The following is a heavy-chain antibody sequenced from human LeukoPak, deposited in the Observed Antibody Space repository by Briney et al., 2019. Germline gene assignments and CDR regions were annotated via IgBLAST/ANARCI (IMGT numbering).Heavy chain of an antibody. V-gene: IGHV5-51*01. D-gene: IGHD6-13*01. CDR2: IYPGDSKT. J-gene: IGHJ5*02. Sequence: GESLKISCKGSGYSFVSYWIAWVRQMPGKGLEWMGIIYPGDSKTRYSPSFQGQVTISADKSIDTAYLQWSSLQASDTAMYYCARNGAAGTPNRFFSWFDPWGQGTLVIVSS. CDR3: ARNGAAGTPNRFFSWFDP. CDR1: GYSFVSYW.